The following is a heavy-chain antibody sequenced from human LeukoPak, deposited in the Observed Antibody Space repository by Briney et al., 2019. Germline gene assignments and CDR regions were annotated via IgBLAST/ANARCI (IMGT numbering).Heavy chain of an antibody. V-gene: IGHV3-30*18. CDR1: GFTFSSYS. Sequence: GGSLRLSCAASGFTFSSYSMHWVRQAPGKGLEWVAAISYDGSNKYYADSVKGRFTISRDNSKNTLYLQMNSLRAEDTAVYYCAKVGDYGDYVLDYWGQGTLVTVSS. D-gene: IGHD4-17*01. CDR2: ISYDGSNK. CDR3: AKVGDYGDYVLDY. J-gene: IGHJ4*02.